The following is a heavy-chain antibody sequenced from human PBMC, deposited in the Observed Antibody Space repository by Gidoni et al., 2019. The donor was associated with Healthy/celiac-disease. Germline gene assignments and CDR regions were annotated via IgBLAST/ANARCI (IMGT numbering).Heavy chain of an antibody. CDR1: GFTFSSYG. V-gene: IGHV3-33*01. D-gene: IGHD3-10*01. J-gene: IGHJ4*02. CDR2: IWYDGSNK. Sequence: QVQLVASGGGVVQPGRSLRLSCAASGFTFSSYGMHWVRQAPGKGLEWVAVIWYDGSNKYYADSVKGRFTISRDNSKNTLYLQMNSLRAEDTAVYYCARDNSDYYGSGSLDYWGQGTLVTVSS. CDR3: ARDNSDYYGSGSLDY.